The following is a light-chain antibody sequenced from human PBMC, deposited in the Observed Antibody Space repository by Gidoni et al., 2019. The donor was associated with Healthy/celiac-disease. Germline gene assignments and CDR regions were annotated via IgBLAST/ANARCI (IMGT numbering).Light chain of an antibody. J-gene: IGKJ1*01. Sequence: EIVMTQSPATLSVSPGERATLPCRASQSVSSNLAWYQQQPGQAPRLLSYGASTRATGIPARFSGSGSGTEFTLTISSLQSEDFAVYYCQQYKNWPRTFGQGTKVEIK. V-gene: IGKV3-15*01. CDR1: QSVSSN. CDR2: GAS. CDR3: QQYKNWPRT.